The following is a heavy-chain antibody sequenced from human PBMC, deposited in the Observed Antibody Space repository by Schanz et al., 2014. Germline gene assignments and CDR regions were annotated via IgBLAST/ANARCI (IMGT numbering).Heavy chain of an antibody. J-gene: IGHJ3*02. CDR2: ISNNGDST. V-gene: IGHV3-64*04. D-gene: IGHD3-10*01. Sequence: VQLAESGGDLVQPGGSLRLSCSASGFTFSTFAMHWVRQAPGKGLEYISAISNNGDSTYYADSVKGRFTISRDNSKNTLYLQMNSLRAEDTAVYYCAKGRFGELSAFDIWGQGTMVTVSP. CDR1: GFTFSTFA. CDR3: AKGRFGELSAFDI.